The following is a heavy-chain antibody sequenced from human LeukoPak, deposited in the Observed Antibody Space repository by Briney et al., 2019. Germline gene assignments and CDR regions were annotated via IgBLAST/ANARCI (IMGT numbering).Heavy chain of an antibody. D-gene: IGHD5-24*01. CDR3: AKVGRDAYFDY. V-gene: IGHV3-7*01. J-gene: IGHJ4*02. CDR1: GFIFTSYW. Sequence: GGSLRLSCAASGFIFTSYWMSWVRQAPGKGLEWVANIKQDGSEKYYVDSVKGRFTISRDNSKNTLYLQMNSLRAEDTAVYYCAKVGRDAYFDYWGQGTLVTVSS. CDR2: IKQDGSEK.